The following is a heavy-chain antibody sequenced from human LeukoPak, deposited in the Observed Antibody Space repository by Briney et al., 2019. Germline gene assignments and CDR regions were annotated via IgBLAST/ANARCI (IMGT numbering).Heavy chain of an antibody. Sequence: PSEILSLTCTVSGASISNYYWSWIRQPPGKELEWIGYIYYSGSTNYNPSLKSRVLISVDTSKNQFSLKLGSVTAADTAVYYCARDKGSGYPDYYGVDVWGQGTTVTVSS. D-gene: IGHD3-22*01. J-gene: IGHJ6*02. CDR1: GASISNYY. CDR3: ARDKGSGYPDYYGVDV. V-gene: IGHV4-59*01. CDR2: IYYSGST.